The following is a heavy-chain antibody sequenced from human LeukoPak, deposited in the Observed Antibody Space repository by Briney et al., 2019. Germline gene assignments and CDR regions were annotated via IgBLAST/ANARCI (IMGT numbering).Heavy chain of an antibody. CDR3: ARDAERLLYDFWSGPQYNWFDP. CDR1: GGSISSSSYY. V-gene: IGHV4-39*02. Sequence: PSETLSLTCTVSGGSISSSSYYWGWIRQPPGKGLEWIGSIYYSGSTYHNPSLKSRVTISVDTSKNQFSLKLSSVTAADTAVYYCARDAERLLYDFWSGPQYNWFDPWGQGTLVTVSS. CDR2: IYYSGST. D-gene: IGHD3-3*01. J-gene: IGHJ5*02.